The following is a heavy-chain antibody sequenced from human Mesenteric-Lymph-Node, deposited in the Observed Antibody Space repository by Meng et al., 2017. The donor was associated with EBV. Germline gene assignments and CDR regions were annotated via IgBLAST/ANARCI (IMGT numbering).Heavy chain of an antibody. CDR3: ARTPGPVAVPFDY. J-gene: IGHJ4*02. CDR2: IYYSGST. V-gene: IGHV4-39*01. D-gene: IGHD6-19*01. Sequence: LLLQESGPGLVKPSATLSLTCTVSGGSISSSSYYWGWIRQPPGKGLEWIGSIYYSGSTYYNPSLKSRVTISVDTSKNQFSLKLSSVTAADTAVYYCARTPGPVAVPFDYWGQGTLVTVAS. CDR1: GGSISSSSYY.